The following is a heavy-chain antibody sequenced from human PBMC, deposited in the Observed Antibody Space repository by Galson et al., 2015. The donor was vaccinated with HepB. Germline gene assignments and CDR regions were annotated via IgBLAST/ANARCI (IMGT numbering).Heavy chain of an antibody. CDR3: ARDLSLDY. D-gene: IGHD2/OR15-2a*01. Sequence: SLRLSCAASGFSISNYWMTWVRQAPGKGLEWVANIKQDGNEKHYTDSVKGRFTISRDNADNSLYLQMYSLRAEDTAVYYCARDLSLDYWGQGTLVTVSS. CDR2: IKQDGNEK. CDR1: GFSISNYW. V-gene: IGHV3-7*01. J-gene: IGHJ4*02.